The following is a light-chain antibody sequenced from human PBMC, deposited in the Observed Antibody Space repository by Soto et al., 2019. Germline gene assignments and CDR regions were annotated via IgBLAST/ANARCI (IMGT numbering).Light chain of an antibody. J-gene: IGKJ2*01. Sequence: EIVMTQSPATLSVSPGERATISCRASQSVSSNLAWYQQKPGQAPRLLIYGASTRATGIPARFSGSGSGTEFTLTSSSLHSEDFAVYYCQQYKGTFGQGTKLEIK. CDR2: GAS. V-gene: IGKV3-15*01. CDR3: QQYKGT. CDR1: QSVSSN.